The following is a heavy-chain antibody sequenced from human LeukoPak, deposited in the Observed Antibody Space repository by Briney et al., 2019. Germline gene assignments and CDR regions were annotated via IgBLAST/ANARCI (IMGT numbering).Heavy chain of an antibody. D-gene: IGHD2-2*01. CDR1: GDSISNYY. V-gene: IGHV4-59*01. J-gene: IGHJ2*01. Sequence: PSETLSLTCTVSGDSISNYYWTWIRQPPGKGLEWIGYIDYSGNTNYNPSLKSRVTMSVDTSKNQSSLRLSSVTAADTAVYYCARERLYQLRPWYFDLWGRGTLVTVSS. CDR2: IDYSGNT. CDR3: ARERLYQLRPWYFDL.